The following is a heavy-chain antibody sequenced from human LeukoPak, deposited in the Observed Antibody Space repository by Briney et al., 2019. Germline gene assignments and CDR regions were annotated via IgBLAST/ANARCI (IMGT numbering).Heavy chain of an antibody. CDR2: INHSGST. V-gene: IGHV4-34*01. D-gene: IGHD5-24*01. CDR1: GGSFSGYY. Sequence: SETLSHTCAVYGGSFSGYYWSWIRQPPGKGLEWIGEINHSGSTNYNPSLKSRVTISVDTSKNQFSLKLSSVTAADTTVYYCARVRRGYNYHYYYYYYMDVWGKGTTVTISS. CDR3: ARVRRGYNYHYYYYYYMDV. J-gene: IGHJ6*03.